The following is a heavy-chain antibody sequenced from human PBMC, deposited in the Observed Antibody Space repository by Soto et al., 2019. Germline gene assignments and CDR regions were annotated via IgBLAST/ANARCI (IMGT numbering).Heavy chain of an antibody. V-gene: IGHV3-30*02. CDR1: GFTFSSYG. CDR3: VKDGVVGATKGANHWFDX. J-gene: IGHJ5*01. Sequence: GGSLRLSCAASGFTFSSYGMNWVRQAPGKGLEWVSFIWYEGGNKFYADSVKGRFTISRDQSNNTVHLQMNSLRGEDTAVYYCVKDGVVGATKGANHWFDXWGQGTLLTVSX. D-gene: IGHD1-26*01. CDR2: IWYEGGNK.